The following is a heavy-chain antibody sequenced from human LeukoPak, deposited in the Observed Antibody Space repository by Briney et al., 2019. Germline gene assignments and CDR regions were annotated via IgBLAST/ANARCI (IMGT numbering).Heavy chain of an antibody. D-gene: IGHD2-8*02. Sequence: GGSLRLSCVVSGFSISYNYMSWVRQAPGKGLEWVSLIYSAGDSYYADSVKGRFIISKDNSKNTEYLQMNRLRPEDTAVYYCASHYCSAGSCYFDGWGQGTLVAVSS. J-gene: IGHJ4*02. CDR2: IYSAGDS. V-gene: IGHV3-53*01. CDR1: GFSISYNY. CDR3: ASHYCSAGSCYFDG.